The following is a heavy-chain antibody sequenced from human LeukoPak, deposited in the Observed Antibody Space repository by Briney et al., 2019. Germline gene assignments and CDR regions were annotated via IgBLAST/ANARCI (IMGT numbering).Heavy chain of an antibody. CDR1: GYTFTSYV. V-gene: IGHV1-18*01. Sequence: ASVKVSCKASGYTFTSYVISWVRQAPGQGLEWMGWISAYNGNTNYAQKLQGRVTMTTDTSTSTAYMGLRSLRSDDTAVYYCARRYSGSYYLDYWGQGTLVTVSS. J-gene: IGHJ4*02. CDR2: ISAYNGNT. CDR3: ARRYSGSYYLDY. D-gene: IGHD1-26*01.